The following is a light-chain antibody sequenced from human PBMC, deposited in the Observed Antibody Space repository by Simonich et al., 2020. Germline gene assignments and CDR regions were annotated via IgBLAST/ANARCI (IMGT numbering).Light chain of an antibody. CDR3: QQYYSTPYT. CDR2: WAS. CDR1: QSVLYSSNNKTY. J-gene: IGKJ2*01. V-gene: IGKV4-1*01. Sequence: DIVMTQSPDSLAVSLGERATIHCKSRQSVLYSSNNKTYLAWYQQKPGQPPKLLIYWASTRESGVPDRFSGSVSGTEFTLTISSLQAEDVAVYYCQQYYSTPYTFGQGTKLEIK.